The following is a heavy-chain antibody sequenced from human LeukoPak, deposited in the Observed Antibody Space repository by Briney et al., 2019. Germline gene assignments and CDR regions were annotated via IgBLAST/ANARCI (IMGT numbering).Heavy chain of an antibody. CDR1: GYSFTTYF. D-gene: IGHD6-19*01. CDR2: IYPGDSDT. V-gene: IGHV5-51*01. J-gene: IGHJ4*02. Sequence: PGESLKISCKSPGYSFTTYFIVWVRQMPGKGLEWMGIIYPGDSDTRYSPSFQGQVTISADKSISTAYLQWSSLKASDTAMYYCARRRYTSGPDYWGQGTLVTVSS. CDR3: ARRRYTSGPDY.